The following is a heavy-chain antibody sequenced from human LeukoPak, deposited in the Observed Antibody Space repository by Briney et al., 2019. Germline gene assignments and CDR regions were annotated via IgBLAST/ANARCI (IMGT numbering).Heavy chain of an antibody. CDR3: AKDQDDGTTVTTFDY. CDR2: ISYDGSSK. D-gene: IGHD4-17*01. J-gene: IGHJ4*02. V-gene: IGHV3-30*18. Sequence: GGSLRLSCAASGFTFSSYGIHWVRQAPGKGLEWVAVISYDGSSKYYADSVKGRFTISRDNSKNTLYLQMNSLRAEDTAVYYCAKDQDDGTTVTTFDYWGQGTLVTVSS. CDR1: GFTFSSYG.